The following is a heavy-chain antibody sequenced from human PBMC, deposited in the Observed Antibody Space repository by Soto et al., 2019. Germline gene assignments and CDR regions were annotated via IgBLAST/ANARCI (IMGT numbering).Heavy chain of an antibody. V-gene: IGHV3-23*01. D-gene: IGHD3-10*01. CDR2: ISGSGGST. Sequence: GGSLRLSCAVSGFTFSSYVMSWVRQAPGKGLEWVSGISGSGGSTYYADSVKGRFTISRGNSKNTLFLQMNSLRAEDTAIYYCVKGVRGLRDYDYMAVWGKGTTVTVSS. J-gene: IGHJ6*03. CDR1: GFTFSSYV. CDR3: VKGVRGLRDYDYMAV.